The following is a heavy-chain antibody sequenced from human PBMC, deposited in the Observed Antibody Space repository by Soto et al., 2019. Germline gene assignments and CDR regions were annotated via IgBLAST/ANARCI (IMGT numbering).Heavy chain of an antibody. CDR2: ISSSSSYI. V-gene: IGHV3-21*01. CDR3: VPRPGVPPPPFDY. D-gene: IGHD6-6*01. CDR1: GVTVSSYS. J-gene: IGHJ4*02. Sequence: GGSLRLSCAASGVTVSSYSMNWVRQAPGKGLEWVSSISSSSSYIYYADSVKGRFTISRDNAKNSLYLQMNSLRAEDTAVYYCVPRPGVPPPPFDYWGQGTLVTVSS.